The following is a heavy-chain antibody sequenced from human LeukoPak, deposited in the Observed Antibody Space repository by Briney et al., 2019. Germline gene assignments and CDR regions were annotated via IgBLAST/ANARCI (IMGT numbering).Heavy chain of an antibody. V-gene: IGHV1-69*06. J-gene: IGHJ6*02. CDR1: GGTFSSYA. CDR2: IIPIFGAA. Sequence: SVKVSCKASGGTFSSYAISWVRQAPGQGLEWMGGIIPIFGAANYAQKFQGRVTMTEDTSTDTAYMELSSLRSEDTAVYYCAILSAVPGYYYYYGMDVWGQGTTVTVSS. CDR3: AILSAVPGYYYYYGMDV. D-gene: IGHD1-1*01.